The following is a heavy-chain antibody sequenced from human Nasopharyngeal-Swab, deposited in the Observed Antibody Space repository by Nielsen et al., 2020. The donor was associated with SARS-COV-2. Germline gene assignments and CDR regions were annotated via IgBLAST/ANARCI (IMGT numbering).Heavy chain of an antibody. CDR3: ARDWRRVRMGSVDYGMDV. CDR1: GFTFSSYG. D-gene: IGHD2-15*01. J-gene: IGHJ6*02. V-gene: IGHV3-33*01. Sequence: GGSLRLSCAASGFTFSSYGMHWVRQAPGKGLEWVAVIWYDGSNKYYADSVKGRFTISRDNSKNTLYLQMNSLRAEDTAVYYCARDWRRVRMGSVDYGMDVWGQGTTVTVS. CDR2: IWYDGSNK.